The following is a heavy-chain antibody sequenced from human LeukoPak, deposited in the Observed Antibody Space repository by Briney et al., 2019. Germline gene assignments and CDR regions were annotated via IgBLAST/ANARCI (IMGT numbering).Heavy chain of an antibody. J-gene: IGHJ3*02. CDR1: GGSISSYY. V-gene: IGHV4-59*01. D-gene: IGHD3-3*01. Sequence: SETLSLTCTISGGSISSYYWSWIRQPPGKGLEWIGYIYYSGSTNYNPSLKSRVTISVDTSKNQFSLKLSSVTAADTAVYYCARGSTRITIFGVVIPDAFDIWGQGTMVTVSS. CDR3: ARGSTRITIFGVVIPDAFDI. CDR2: IYYSGST.